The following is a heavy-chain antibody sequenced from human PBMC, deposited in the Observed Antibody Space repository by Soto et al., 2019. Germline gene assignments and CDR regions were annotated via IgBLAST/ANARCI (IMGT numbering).Heavy chain of an antibody. D-gene: IGHD2-2*01. V-gene: IGHV3-33*01. J-gene: IGHJ6*02. Sequence: GGSLRLSCAASGFTFSSYGMHWVRQAPGKGLEWVAVIWYDGSNKYYADSVKGRFTISRDNSKNTLYLQMNSLRAEDTAVYYCARSYCSSTSCPWYYGMDVWGQGTTVTVSS. CDR1: GFTFSSYG. CDR2: IWYDGSNK. CDR3: ARSYCSSTSCPWYYGMDV.